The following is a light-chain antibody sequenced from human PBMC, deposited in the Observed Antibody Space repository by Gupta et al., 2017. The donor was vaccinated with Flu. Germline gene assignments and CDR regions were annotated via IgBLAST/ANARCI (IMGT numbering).Light chain of an antibody. J-gene: IGLJ3*02. CDR1: SLRKYL. CDR3: DSRDSSGKHLL. CDR2: GKN. V-gene: IGLV3-19*01. Sequence: SAELTQDPAVSVALGQTVRITCQGDSLRKYLVSWYQQKPGEAPKVVMYGKNKRPSGIPERFSGSTSGDTASLIITRAQAEDEADYYCDSRDSSGKHLLFGGGTKVTVL.